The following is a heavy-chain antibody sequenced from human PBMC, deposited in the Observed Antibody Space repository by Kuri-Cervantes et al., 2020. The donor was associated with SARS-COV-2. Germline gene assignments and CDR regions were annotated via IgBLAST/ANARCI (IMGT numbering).Heavy chain of an antibody. V-gene: IGHV1-46*01. D-gene: IGHD3-22*01. J-gene: IGHJ6*03. CDR1: GYTFTSYY. CDR2: INPSGGST. Sequence: ASVKVSCKASGYTFTSYYMHWVRQAPGQGLEWMGIINPSGGSTSYAQKFQGRVTMTRDTSTSTAYMELSSLRSEDTAVYYCARVKYYDSSGYYGPHYYYYYYMDVWGKGTTVTVSS. CDR3: ARVKYYDSSGYYGPHYYYYYYMDV.